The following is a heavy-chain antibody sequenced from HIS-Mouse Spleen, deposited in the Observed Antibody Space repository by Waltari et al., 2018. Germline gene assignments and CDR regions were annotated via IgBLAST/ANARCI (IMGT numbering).Heavy chain of an antibody. CDR2: ISSSSSYI. CDR1: GFTFSSYS. CDR3: ARRLLTGDAFDI. J-gene: IGHJ3*02. Sequence: EVQLVQSGGGLVKPGGSLRLSCAASGFTFSSYSMNWVRQAPGKGMEWFSSISSSSSYIYYADSVKGRFTISRENAKNSLYLQMNSLRAEDTAVYYCARRLLTGDAFDIWGQGTMVTVSS. D-gene: IGHD7-27*01. V-gene: IGHV3-21*01.